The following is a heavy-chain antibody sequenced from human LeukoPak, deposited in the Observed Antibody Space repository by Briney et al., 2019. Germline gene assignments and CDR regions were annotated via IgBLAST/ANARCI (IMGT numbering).Heavy chain of an antibody. CDR2: INPNSGGT. V-gene: IGHV1-2*02. CDR3: ARGREWLQLYYLAD. Sequence: ASVTVSCKASGYTFTGYYMHWVRQAPGQALEWMGWINPNSGGTNYAQKFQGRVTMTRDTSISTAYMELSRLRSDDTAVYYCARGREWLQLYYLADWGQGTLVTVSS. D-gene: IGHD5-24*01. CDR1: GYTFTGYY. J-gene: IGHJ4*02.